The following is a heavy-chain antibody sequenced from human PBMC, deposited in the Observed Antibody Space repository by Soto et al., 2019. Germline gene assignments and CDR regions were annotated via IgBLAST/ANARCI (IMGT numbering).Heavy chain of an antibody. CDR2: VHYSGNT. V-gene: IGHV4-38-2*02. CDR3: ARQDRVVAEGRWFDP. Sequence: PSETLSLTCTVSGYSISSGYHWAWIRQPPGKGLEWLGSVHYSGNTYYNPSLKSRLNISVDKSKNQFSLNLSSVTAADTAVYYCARQDRVVAEGRWFDPWGQGTLVTVSS. CDR1: GYSISSGYH. D-gene: IGHD2-15*01. J-gene: IGHJ5*02.